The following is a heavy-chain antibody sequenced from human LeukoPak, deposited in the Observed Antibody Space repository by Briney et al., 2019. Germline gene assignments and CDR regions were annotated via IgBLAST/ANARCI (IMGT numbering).Heavy chain of an antibody. D-gene: IGHD2-8*01. CDR1: GASFNTYY. CDR3: ARGPVALPNDRLSLFFDF. Sequence: KPSETLSLTCAVYGASFNTYYWTWIRQSPDKGPEWIGEVKHDGDTDVNPSLRSRVVMSVDASKNQFSLKMTSVTAADTAIYFCARGPVALPNDRLSLFFDFWGQGTLVTVSS. CDR2: VKHDGDT. J-gene: IGHJ5*01. V-gene: IGHV4-34*01.